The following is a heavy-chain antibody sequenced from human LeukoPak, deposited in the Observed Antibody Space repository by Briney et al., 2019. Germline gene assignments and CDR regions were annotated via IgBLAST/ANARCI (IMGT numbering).Heavy chain of an antibody. CDR2: MNPNSGNT. CDR3: ARGDDSSVGGYYYYGMDV. CDR1: GYTFTTYY. Sequence: GASVKVSCKASGYTFTTYYMHWVRQAPGQGLEWMGWMNPNSGNTGYAQKFQGRVTMTRNTSISTAYMELSSLRSEDTAVYYCARGDDSSVGGYYYYGMDVWGQGTTVTVSS. V-gene: IGHV1-8*02. J-gene: IGHJ6*02. D-gene: IGHD3-22*01.